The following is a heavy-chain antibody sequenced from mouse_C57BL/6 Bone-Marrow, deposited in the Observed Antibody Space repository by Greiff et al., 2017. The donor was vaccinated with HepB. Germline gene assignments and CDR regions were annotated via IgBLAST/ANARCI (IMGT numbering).Heavy chain of an antibody. Sequence: EVQVVESGPGLVKPSQSLSLTCSVTGYSITSGYYWNWIRQFPGNKLEWMGYISYDGSNNYNPSLKNRISITRDTSKHQFFLKLNSVTTEDTATYYCARVTTVDYYAMDYWGQGTSVTVAS. CDR2: ISYDGSN. J-gene: IGHJ4*01. D-gene: IGHD1-1*01. CDR1: GYSITSGYY. V-gene: IGHV3-6*01. CDR3: ARVTTVDYYAMDY.